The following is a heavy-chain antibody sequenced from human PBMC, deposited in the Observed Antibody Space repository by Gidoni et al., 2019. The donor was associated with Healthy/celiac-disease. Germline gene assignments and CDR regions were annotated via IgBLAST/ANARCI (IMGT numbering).Heavy chain of an antibody. J-gene: IGHJ3*02. Sequence: EVQLVVSGGGLVQPGGFLRLYCAASGFTFSVYAMHWVRQAPGKGLEYVSAISSNGGSTYYANSVKGRFTISRDNSKNTLYLQMGSLRAEDMAVYYCARGIGLPYAFDIWGQGTMVTVSS. CDR2: ISSNGGST. V-gene: IGHV3-64*01. CDR1: GFTFSVYA. D-gene: IGHD2-21*01. CDR3: ARGIGLPYAFDI.